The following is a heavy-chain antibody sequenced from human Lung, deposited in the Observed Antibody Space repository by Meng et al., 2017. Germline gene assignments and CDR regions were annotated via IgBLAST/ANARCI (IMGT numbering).Heavy chain of an antibody. V-gene: IGHV4-34*01. D-gene: IGHD4-11*01. CDR3: ARGPTTMAHDFDY. Sequence: QVQLQQWGAGLLEPSETLSRSDFVACGSVRDYYWSWIRQPPGKGLEWIGEINHSGGTNYIPSLESRATISVDTSQNNLSLKLSSVTAADSAVYYCARGPTTMAHDFDYWGQGTLVTVSS. CDR1: CGSVRDYY. J-gene: IGHJ4*02. CDR2: INHSGGT.